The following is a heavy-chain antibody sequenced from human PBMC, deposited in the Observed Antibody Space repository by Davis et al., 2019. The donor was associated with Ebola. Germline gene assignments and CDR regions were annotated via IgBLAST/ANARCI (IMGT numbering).Heavy chain of an antibody. J-gene: IGHJ5*02. CDR2: ITTGSNAI. Sequence: PGGSLRLSCAASGLTFSDFSMNWVRQAPGEALEWISYITTGSNAIHYADSVKGRFTVSRDNVKNSLFLQMNSLRDEDSAVYYCVRDYIFAFDLWGQGAQVTVSS. V-gene: IGHV3-48*02. CDR1: GLTFSDFS. CDR3: VRDYIFAFDL.